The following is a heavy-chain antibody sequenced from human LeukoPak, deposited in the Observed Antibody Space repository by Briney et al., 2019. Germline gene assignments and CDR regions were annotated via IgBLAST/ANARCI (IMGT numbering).Heavy chain of an antibody. Sequence: GGSQRLSCAASGFTFSSYWLSWVRQAPGKGLEWVANIKQDGSEKYYVDSVKGRFTISRDNAKNSLYLQMNSLRAEDTAVYYCARDYSSGWYDYWGQGTLVTVSS. V-gene: IGHV3-7*03. D-gene: IGHD6-19*01. CDR1: GFTFSSYW. CDR3: ARDYSSGWYDY. CDR2: IKQDGSEK. J-gene: IGHJ4*02.